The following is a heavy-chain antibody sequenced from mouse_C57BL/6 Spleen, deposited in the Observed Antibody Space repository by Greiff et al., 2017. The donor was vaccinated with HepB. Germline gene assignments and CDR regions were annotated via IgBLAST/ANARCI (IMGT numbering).Heavy chain of an antibody. Sequence: QVHVKQPGAELVKPGASVKMSCKASGYTFTSYWITWVKQRPGQGLEWIGDIYPGSGSTNYNEKFKSKATLTVDTSSSTAYMQLSSLTSEDSAVYYCARRALYGYEDYFDYWGQGTTLTVSS. D-gene: IGHD2-2*01. CDR1: GYTFTSYW. CDR2: IYPGSGST. J-gene: IGHJ2*01. CDR3: ARRALYGYEDYFDY. V-gene: IGHV1-55*01.